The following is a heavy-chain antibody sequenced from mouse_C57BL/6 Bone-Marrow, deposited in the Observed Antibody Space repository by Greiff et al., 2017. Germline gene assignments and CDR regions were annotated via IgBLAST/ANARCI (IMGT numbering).Heavy chain of an antibody. CDR1: GFNIKDDY. Sequence: EVQLQQSGAELVRPGASVKLSCTASGFNIKDDYMHWVKQRPEQGLEWIGWIDPENGDTEYASKFQGKATITADTSSNTAYLQLSSLPSEDTAVYYCTTYGWYFDVWGTGTTVTVSS. CDR3: TTYGWYFDV. V-gene: IGHV14-4*01. J-gene: IGHJ1*03. D-gene: IGHD1-1*02. CDR2: IDPENGDT.